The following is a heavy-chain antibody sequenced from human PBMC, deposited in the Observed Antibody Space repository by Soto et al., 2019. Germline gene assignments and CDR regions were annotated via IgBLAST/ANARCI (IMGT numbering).Heavy chain of an antibody. D-gene: IGHD6-6*01. J-gene: IGHJ4*01. CDR3: ARGEQLVHFDS. Sequence: ASVKVSCKASGYIFPDYYVHWVRQAPGEGLEWMGRINPNGGGTNYAQKFEGWVTMTTDTSISTAYMELSRLNFDDTAVYYCARGEQLVHFDSWGQGTLVNVSS. CDR1: GYIFPDYY. CDR2: INPNGGGT. V-gene: IGHV1-2*04.